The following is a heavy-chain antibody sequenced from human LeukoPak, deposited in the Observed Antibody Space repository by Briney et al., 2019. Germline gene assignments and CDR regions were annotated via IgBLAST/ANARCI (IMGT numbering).Heavy chain of an antibody. CDR3: ARVRQLWLPFDY. CDR1: GYTFTGYY. D-gene: IGHD5-18*01. Sequence: ASVKVSCKASGYTFTGYYMHWVRQAPGQGLEWMGWINPNSGGTNYAQKFQSRVTMTRDTSISTAYMELSRLRSDDTAVYYCARVRQLWLPFDYWGQGTLVTVSS. CDR2: INPNSGGT. J-gene: IGHJ4*02. V-gene: IGHV1-2*02.